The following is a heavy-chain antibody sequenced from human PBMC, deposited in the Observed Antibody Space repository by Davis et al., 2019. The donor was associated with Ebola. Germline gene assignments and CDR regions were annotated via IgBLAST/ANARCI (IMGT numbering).Heavy chain of an antibody. CDR2: IYYSGST. D-gene: IGHD3-3*01. Sequence: SETLSLTCTVSGGSISSYYWSWIRQPPGKGLEWIGYIYYSGSTNYNPSLKSRVTISVDTSKNQFSLKLSSVTAADTAVYYCAVGGEWLPHGYWGQGTLVTVSS. V-gene: IGHV4-59*01. CDR1: GGSISSYY. CDR3: AVGGEWLPHGY. J-gene: IGHJ4*02.